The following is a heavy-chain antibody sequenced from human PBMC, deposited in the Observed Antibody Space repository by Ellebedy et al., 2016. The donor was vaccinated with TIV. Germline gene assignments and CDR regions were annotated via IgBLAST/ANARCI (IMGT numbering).Heavy chain of an antibody. Sequence: SETLSLTCTVSGGSISSYYWSWIRQPPGKGLEWIGYIYYSGSTNYNPSLTSRVTISLDTSKNQFSLKLRSVTAADTAVYYCARRDGDYDGAFDIWGQGTMVTVSS. V-gene: IGHV4-59*08. J-gene: IGHJ3*02. CDR3: ARRDGDYDGAFDI. D-gene: IGHD4-17*01. CDR1: GGSISSYY. CDR2: IYYSGST.